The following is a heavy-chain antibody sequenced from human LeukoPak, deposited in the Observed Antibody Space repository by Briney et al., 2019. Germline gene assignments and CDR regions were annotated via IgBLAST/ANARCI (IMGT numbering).Heavy chain of an antibody. J-gene: IGHJ4*02. Sequence: KSGGSLRLSCAASGFTSASGFTFTKAWMSWVRQAPGKGLEWVGRIKSKIDGGTANYAAPVKGRFTISRDDSKNTLYLQMDSLKTEDTALYYCTTDKQVSPDYWGQGTLVTVSS. CDR1: GFTFTKAW. CDR3: TTDKQVSPDY. CDR2: IKSKIDGGTA. V-gene: IGHV3-15*01. D-gene: IGHD6-13*01.